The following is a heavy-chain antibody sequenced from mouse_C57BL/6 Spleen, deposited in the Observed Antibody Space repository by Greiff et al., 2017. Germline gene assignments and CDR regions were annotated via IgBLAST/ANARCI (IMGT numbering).Heavy chain of an antibody. V-gene: IGHV14-4*01. Sequence: VQLQQSGAELVRPGASVKLSCTASGFNIKDDYMHWVKQRPEQGLEWIGWIDPENGDTEYASKFQGKATITADTSSNTAYLQLSSLTSEDTAVDYCTTGVYGTGYCDVWGTGTTVTVSS. J-gene: IGHJ1*03. CDR2: IDPENGDT. CDR1: GFNIKDDY. CDR3: TTGVYGTGYCDV. D-gene: IGHD1-1*01.